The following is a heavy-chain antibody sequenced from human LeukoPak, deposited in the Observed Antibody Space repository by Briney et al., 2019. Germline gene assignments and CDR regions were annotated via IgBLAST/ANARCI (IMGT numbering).Heavy chain of an antibody. Sequence: SETLSLTCTVSGGSISSGGYYWTWIRQHPATGLEWLGYIYYTGATYYNPSVKSRLTLSVGTSENQFSLRLSSVTAADTVVYYCARALGYDVLTGYNRGWFFDLWGRGTLVTVSS. CDR3: ARALGYDVLTGYNRGWFFDL. J-gene: IGHJ2*01. V-gene: IGHV4-31*03. CDR1: GGSISSGGYY. D-gene: IGHD3-9*01. CDR2: IYYTGAT.